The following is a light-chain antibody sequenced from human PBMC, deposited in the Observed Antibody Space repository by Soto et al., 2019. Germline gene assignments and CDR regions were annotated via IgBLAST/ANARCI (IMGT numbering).Light chain of an antibody. V-gene: IGKV1-33*01. CDR2: AAS. Sequence: DIQMTQSPSSLSASVGDRVTITCQASQDISNYLNWYQQKPGKVPKLMIFAASNVETGVPSRFSGSGSGTDFTFTISSLQPEDIGTYYCQQYEDLPLTFGGGTRVEIK. CDR1: QDISNY. CDR3: QQYEDLPLT. J-gene: IGKJ4*01.